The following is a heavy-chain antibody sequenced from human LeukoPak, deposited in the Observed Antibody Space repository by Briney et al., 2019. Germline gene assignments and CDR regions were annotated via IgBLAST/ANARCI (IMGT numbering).Heavy chain of an antibody. CDR3: ARHPRLSSYCGGDCYI. V-gene: IGHV5-51*01. J-gene: IGHJ4*02. CDR2: IYPGDSDT. Sequence: GESLKISCKGSGYSFTNYWIGWVRQMPGKGLEWMGIIYPGDSDTSYSPSFQGQVTISADKSISTSYLQWSSLKASDTAMYYCARHPRLSSYCGGDCYIWGQGTLVTVSS. CDR1: GYSFTNYW. D-gene: IGHD2-21*02.